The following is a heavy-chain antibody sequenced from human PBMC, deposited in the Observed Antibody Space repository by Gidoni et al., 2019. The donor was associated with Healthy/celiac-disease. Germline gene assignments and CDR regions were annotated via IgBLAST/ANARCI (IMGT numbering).Heavy chain of an antibody. CDR1: GFSLRTSGVG. CDR2: IYWDDDK. Sequence: QITLKESGPTLVKPTQTLTLTCTFSGFSLRTSGVGVGWIRQPPGKALEWLALIYWDDDKRYSPSLKSRLTITKDTSKNQVVLTMTNMDPVDTATYYCADSPFIAARPRFDPWGQGTLVTVSS. V-gene: IGHV2-5*02. CDR3: ADSPFIAARPRFDP. D-gene: IGHD6-6*01. J-gene: IGHJ5*02.